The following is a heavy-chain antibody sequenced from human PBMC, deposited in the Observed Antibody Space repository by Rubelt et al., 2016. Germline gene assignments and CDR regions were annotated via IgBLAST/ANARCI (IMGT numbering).Heavy chain of an antibody. CDR2: IYSTGST. Sequence: VESGGGLVQPGGSLRLSCAASGFTVSSNYMSWIRQAPGKGLEWVSSIYSTGSTYYVDSVKGRFTISRDNSKNTLYLQMNSLRAEDTAVYYCARDLGSSPFDYWGQGTLVTVSS. J-gene: IGHJ4*02. D-gene: IGHD3-16*01. CDR3: ARDLGSSPFDY. CDR1: GFTVSSNY. V-gene: IGHV3-66*01.